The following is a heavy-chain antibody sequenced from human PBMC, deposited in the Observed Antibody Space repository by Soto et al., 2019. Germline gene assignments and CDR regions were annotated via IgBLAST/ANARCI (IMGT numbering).Heavy chain of an antibody. CDR2: IYTGGST. Sequence: PGGSLRLSCAASGFTVSSHYMTWVRQAPGKGLEWVSVIYTGGSTYYEDSVQGRFTISRDNSRNTLYLQLNSLRVEDTAVYYCARDQTDDNGLYYFDYWGPGTLVTVSS. CDR3: ARDQTDDNGLYYFDY. V-gene: IGHV3-53*01. D-gene: IGHD2-8*01. J-gene: IGHJ4*02. CDR1: GFTVSSHY.